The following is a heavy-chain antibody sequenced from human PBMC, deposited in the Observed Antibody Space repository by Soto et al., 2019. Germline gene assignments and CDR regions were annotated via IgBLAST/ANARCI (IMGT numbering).Heavy chain of an antibody. CDR3: ARDYYGSSGHLNWFDP. D-gene: IGHD3-22*01. J-gene: IGHJ5*02. CDR1: GGSISSGDYY. Sequence: PSETLSLTCTVSGGSISSGDYYWSWIRQPPGKGLEWIGYIYYSGSTYYNPSLKSRVTISVDTSKSQFSLKLSSVTAADTAVYYCARDYYGSSGHLNWFDPWGQGTLVTVSS. V-gene: IGHV4-30-4*01. CDR2: IYYSGST.